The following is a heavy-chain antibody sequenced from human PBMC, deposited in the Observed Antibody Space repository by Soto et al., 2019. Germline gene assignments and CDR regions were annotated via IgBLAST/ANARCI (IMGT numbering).Heavy chain of an antibody. J-gene: IGHJ6*02. CDR1: GYIFTDYA. Sequence: QVHLVQSGAEVRETGASVRISCEASGYIFTDYAIHWVRQAPGQRPEWMGWINAANGNIKSSRPFRDRVTLTIDKSASTAYMDLTSLRSEDTAVYFCARRGITGTNTYYDGLDVWGQGTAVTVSS. CDR3: ARRGITGTNTYYDGLDV. CDR2: INAANGNI. D-gene: IGHD1-20*01. V-gene: IGHV1-3*01.